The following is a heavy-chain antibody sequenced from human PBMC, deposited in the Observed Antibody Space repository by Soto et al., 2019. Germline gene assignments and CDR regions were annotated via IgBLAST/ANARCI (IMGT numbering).Heavy chain of an antibody. D-gene: IGHD1-26*01. J-gene: IGHJ4*02. CDR3: ARSMYSGSYYYFDY. CDR2: IIPIFGTA. CDR1: GGTFSSYA. Sequence: ASVKVSCKASGGTFSSYAISWVRQAPGQGLEWMGGIIPIFGTANYAQKFQGRVTITADESTSTAYMELSRLRSEDTAVYYCARSMYSGSYYYFDYWGQGTLVTVSS. V-gene: IGHV1-69*13.